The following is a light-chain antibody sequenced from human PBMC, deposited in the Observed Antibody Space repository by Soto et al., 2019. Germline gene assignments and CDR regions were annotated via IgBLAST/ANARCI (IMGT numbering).Light chain of an antibody. CDR1: TGAVTSGYY. J-gene: IGLJ3*02. Sequence: QAVVTQEPSLTVSPGGTVTLTCASNTGAVTSGYYPNWFQQKPGQTPRVLIYSTSNRHFWTPARFSGSLLGGKAALTLSGVQPEDEADYYCLLFYAGAWVFGRGTKLTVL. V-gene: IGLV7-43*01. CDR2: STS. CDR3: LLFYAGAWV.